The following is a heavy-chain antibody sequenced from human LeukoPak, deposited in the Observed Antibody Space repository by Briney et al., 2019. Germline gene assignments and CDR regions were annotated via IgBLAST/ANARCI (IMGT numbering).Heavy chain of an antibody. CDR2: ISYRGST. Sequence: SETLSLTCTVSGGSISSYYWSWIRQPPGKGLEWIGYISYRGSTNYNPSLKSRVTISVDTSRIQFSLRLSSVTAADTAVYYCARVRSTGWFDPWGQGTLVTVSS. J-gene: IGHJ5*02. CDR1: GGSISSYY. V-gene: IGHV4-59*01. CDR3: ARVRSTGWFDP.